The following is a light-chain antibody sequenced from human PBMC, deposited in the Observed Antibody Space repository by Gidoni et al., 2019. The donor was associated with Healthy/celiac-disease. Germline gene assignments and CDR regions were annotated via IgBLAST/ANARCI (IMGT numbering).Light chain of an antibody. CDR3: QQYDNPFS. Sequence: DIQMTQSPSSLSASVGDRVTITCQASQDISNYLNWYQQKPGKAPKLLIYDASNLETGGPSRFSGSGSGTDFTFTISSLQPEDIATYYCQQYDNPFSFGGGTKVEIK. J-gene: IGKJ4*01. CDR1: QDISNY. CDR2: DAS. V-gene: IGKV1-33*01.